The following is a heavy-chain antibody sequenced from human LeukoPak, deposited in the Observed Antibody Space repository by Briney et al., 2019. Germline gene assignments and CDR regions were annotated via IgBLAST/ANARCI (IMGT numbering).Heavy chain of an antibody. V-gene: IGHV4-34*01. CDR2: INHSGST. Sequence: SETLSLTCAVYGGSFSGYYWSWIRQPPGKGLEWIGEINHSGSTNYNPSLKSRVTISVDTSKNQFSLKLSSVTAADTAVYYCARGRAARPRYYYYYMDVWGKGTTVTVSS. J-gene: IGHJ6*03. CDR1: GGSFSGYY. CDR3: ARGRAARPRYYYYYMDV. D-gene: IGHD6-6*01.